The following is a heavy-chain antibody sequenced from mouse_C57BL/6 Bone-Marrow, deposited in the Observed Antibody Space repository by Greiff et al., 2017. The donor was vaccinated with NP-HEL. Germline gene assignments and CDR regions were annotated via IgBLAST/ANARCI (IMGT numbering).Heavy chain of an antibody. CDR1: GYTFTDYN. J-gene: IGHJ4*01. CDR2: INPNNGGT. D-gene: IGHD3-2*02. CDR3: ARSVDSSGLYYYAMDY. V-gene: IGHV1-18*01. Sequence: EVQLQQSGPELVKPGASVKIPCKASGYTFTDYNMDWVKQSHGKSLEWIGDINPNNGGTIYNQKFKGKATLTVDKSSSTAYMELRSLTSEDTAVYYCARSVDSSGLYYYAMDYWGQGTSVTVSS.